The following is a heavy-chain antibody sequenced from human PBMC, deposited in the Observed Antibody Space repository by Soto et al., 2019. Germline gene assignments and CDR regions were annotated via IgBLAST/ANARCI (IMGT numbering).Heavy chain of an antibody. CDR1: GGTFSSYA. J-gene: IGHJ5*01. D-gene: IGHD1-1*01. V-gene: IGHV1-69*13. CDR3: ARDSMGAWNDESNWFDS. Sequence: SVKVSCKASGGTFSSYAISWVRQAPGQGLEWMGGIIPIFGTANYAQKFQGRVTITADESTSTAYMELSSLRSDDTAVYYCARDSMGAWNDESNWFDSWGQGTPVTVSS. CDR2: IIPIFGTA.